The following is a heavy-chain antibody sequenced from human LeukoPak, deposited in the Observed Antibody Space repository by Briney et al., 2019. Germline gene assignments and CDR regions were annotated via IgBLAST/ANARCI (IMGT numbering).Heavy chain of an antibody. Sequence: ASVTVSCKPSGYTFTGFYIHWVRQAPGQGLQWMGWINPKNGATKYSQSFRGRVTMTRDTSIDTAYMELSSLTSDDTAIYYCARPTHRLTVTTAIDYWGQGTLVTVSS. V-gene: IGHV1-2*02. D-gene: IGHD4-17*01. CDR2: INPKNGAT. CDR1: GYTFTGFY. CDR3: ARPTHRLTVTTAIDY. J-gene: IGHJ4*02.